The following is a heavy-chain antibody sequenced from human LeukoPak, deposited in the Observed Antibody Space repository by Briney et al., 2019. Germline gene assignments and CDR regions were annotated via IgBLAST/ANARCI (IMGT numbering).Heavy chain of an antibody. CDR1: GFTFSSYA. CDR3: ARVDGSGSYSYYYYYGMDV. D-gene: IGHD3-10*01. Sequence: GRSLRLSCAASGFTFSSYAMHWVRQAPGKGLEWVAVISYDGSNKYYADSVKGRFTISRDNSKNTLYLQMNSLRAEDTAVYYCARVDGSGSYSYYYYYGMDVWGQGTTVTVSS. CDR2: ISYDGSNK. V-gene: IGHV3-30-3*01. J-gene: IGHJ6*02.